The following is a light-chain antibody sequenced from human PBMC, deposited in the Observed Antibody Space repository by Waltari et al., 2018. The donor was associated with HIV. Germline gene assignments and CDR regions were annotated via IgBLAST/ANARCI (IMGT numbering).Light chain of an antibody. CDR3: CSYAGSSTFV. CDR1: SSDVGNFNY. V-gene: IGLV2-23*02. CDR2: DVS. J-gene: IGLJ1*01. Sequence: QSALTQPASVSGSPGQSITIPCPGTSSDVGNFNYVSWYQQHPGKAPKLMIYDVSKRPSGVSNRFSGSKSGNTASLTISGLQAEDEADYYCCSYAGSSTFVFGTGTKVTVL.